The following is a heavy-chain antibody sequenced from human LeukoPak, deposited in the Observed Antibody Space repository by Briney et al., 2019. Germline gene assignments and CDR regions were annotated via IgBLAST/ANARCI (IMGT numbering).Heavy chain of an antibody. J-gene: IGHJ4*02. Sequence: GGSLRLSCAASGFSFNDCTMNWVRQAPGKGLEWVAVISNDGTTYYIDSVKGRFAISRDNSKNTLYLQMNGLRAEDTAVYFCAKRVINNPFDNWGQGTRVTVSS. D-gene: IGHD2/OR15-2a*01. CDR2: ISNDGTT. V-gene: IGHV3-23*01. CDR3: AKRVINNPFDN. CDR1: GFSFNDCT.